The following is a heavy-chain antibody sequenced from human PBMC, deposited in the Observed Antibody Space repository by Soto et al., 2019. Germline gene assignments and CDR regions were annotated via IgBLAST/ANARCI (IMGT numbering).Heavy chain of an antibody. CDR1: GFSLSTSGVG. D-gene: IGHD5-12*01. V-gene: IGHV2-5*02. CDR3: AHVYGGYDNFDY. CDR2: IYWDDDK. J-gene: IGHJ4*02. Sequence: QITLKESGPTLVKPTQTLTLTCTFSGFSLSTSGVGVGWIRQPPGKALEWLALIYWDDDKRYSPSLKSRLTTPMDTSKPHVVLTMTTMDPADTATYYCAHVYGGYDNFDYWGQGTLVTVSS.